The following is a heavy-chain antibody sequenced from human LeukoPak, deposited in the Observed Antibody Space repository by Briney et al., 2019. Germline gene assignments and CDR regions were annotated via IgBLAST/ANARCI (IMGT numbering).Heavy chain of an antibody. V-gene: IGHV1-69*13. Sequence: ASVKVSCKASGGTFSSHAISWVRQAPGQGLEWMGGIIPIFGTANYAQKFQGRVTITADESTSTAYMELSSLRSEDTAVYYCARWNGGYYYGMDVWGQGTTVTVSS. CDR2: IIPIFGTA. J-gene: IGHJ6*02. CDR3: ARWNGGYYYGMDV. D-gene: IGHD1-1*01. CDR1: GGTFSSHA.